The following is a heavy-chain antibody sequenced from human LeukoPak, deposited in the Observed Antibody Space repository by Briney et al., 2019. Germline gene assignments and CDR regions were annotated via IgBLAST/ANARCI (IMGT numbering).Heavy chain of an antibody. D-gene: IGHD3-3*01. CDR2: IDWDDDK. CDR1: GFSLSTSGMR. CDR3: ARSSTIFGVVTFDH. J-gene: IGHJ4*02. V-gene: IGHV2-70*04. Sequence: GSGPALVKPTQTLTLTCTFSGFSLSTSGMRVCWNREPPGKALEWLARIDWDDDKFYSTSLKTRHTISKDTSKNQVVLTITNMDPVDTATYYCARSSTIFGVVTFDHWGQGTLVTVSS.